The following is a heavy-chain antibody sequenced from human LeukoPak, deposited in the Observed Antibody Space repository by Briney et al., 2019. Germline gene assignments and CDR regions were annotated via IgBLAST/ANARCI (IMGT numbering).Heavy chain of an antibody. CDR3: AGEPLLPYIPYWYFDL. J-gene: IGHJ2*01. CDR2: IYTSGST. CDR1: GGSISSYY. D-gene: IGHD2-2*02. V-gene: IGHV4-4*07. Sequence: SETLSLTCTVSGGSISSYYWSWIRQPAGKGLEWIGRIYTSGSTNYNPSLKSRVTMSVDTSKNQLSLKLSSVTAADTAVYYCAGEPLLPYIPYWYFDLWGRGTLVTVSS.